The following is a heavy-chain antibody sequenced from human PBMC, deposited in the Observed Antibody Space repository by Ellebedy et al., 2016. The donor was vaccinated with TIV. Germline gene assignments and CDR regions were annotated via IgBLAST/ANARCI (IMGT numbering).Heavy chain of an antibody. V-gene: IGHV5-51*01. J-gene: IGHJ6*02. Sequence: GESLKISCTGSGYSFTSYWIGWVRQMPGKGLEWMGIIYPGDSDTRYSPSFQGQVTISADKSISTAYLQWSSLKASDTAMYYCARQTYYDFWSGYYDFYYGMDVWGQGTTVTVSS. CDR1: GYSFTSYW. CDR2: IYPGDSDT. CDR3: ARQTYYDFWSGYYDFYYGMDV. D-gene: IGHD3-3*01.